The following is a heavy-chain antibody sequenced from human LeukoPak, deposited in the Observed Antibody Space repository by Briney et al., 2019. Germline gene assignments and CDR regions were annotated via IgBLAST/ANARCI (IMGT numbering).Heavy chain of an antibody. CDR2: IYYSGST. CDR3: ARENAYYGSGSYHY. CDR1: GGSISSYY. D-gene: IGHD3-10*01. J-gene: IGHJ4*02. V-gene: IGHV4-59*12. Sequence: PSETLSLTCTVSGGSISSYYWSWIRQPPGKGLEWLGYIYYSGSTYYNPSLKSRVTISVDTSKNQFSLKLSSVTAADTAVYYCARENAYYGSGSYHYWGQGTLVTVSS.